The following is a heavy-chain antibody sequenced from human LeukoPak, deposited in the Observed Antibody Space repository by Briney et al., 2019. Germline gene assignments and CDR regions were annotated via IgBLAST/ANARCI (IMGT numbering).Heavy chain of an antibody. V-gene: IGHV1-2*02. CDR1: GYTFTGYY. J-gene: IGHJ4*02. CDR3: ARVKTAAGTIDY. CDR2: INPNSGGT. Sequence: ASVKVSCKASGYTFTGYYMHWVRQAPGQGLEWMGWINPNSGGTNYAQKFQGRVTMTRDTSISTAYMELSRLRSDDTAVYYCARVKTAAGTIDYWGQGTLVTVSS. D-gene: IGHD6-13*01.